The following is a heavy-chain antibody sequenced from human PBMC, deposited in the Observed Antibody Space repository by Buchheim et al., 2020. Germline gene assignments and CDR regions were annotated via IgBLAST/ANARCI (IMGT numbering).Heavy chain of an antibody. CDR2: IYYSGST. J-gene: IGHJ4*02. CDR3: VSSNKWNFDY. Sequence: QVQLQESGPGLVKPSQTLSLTCTVSGGSISSGDCYWSWIRQPPGKGLEWIGYIYYSGSTYYHPYLKSRVTMSVDKSKNQFSLKLTSVTAADTAVYYCVSSNKWNFDYWGQGTL. CDR1: GGSISSGDCY. V-gene: IGHV4-30-4*01. D-gene: IGHD4-11*01.